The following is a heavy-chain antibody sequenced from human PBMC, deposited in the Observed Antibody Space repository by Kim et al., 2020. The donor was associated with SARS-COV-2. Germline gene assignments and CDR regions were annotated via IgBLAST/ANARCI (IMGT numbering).Heavy chain of an antibody. CDR1: GFTFSSYE. CDR3: ALPASYYYYAMDV. J-gene: IGHJ6*02. CDR2: ISSSGSTI. Sequence: GGSLRLSCAASGFTFSSYEMNWVRQAPGKGLEWVSYISSSGSTIYYADSVKGRFTTSRDNAKSSLYLQMNSLRAEDTALYYCALPASYYYYAMDVWGQGTTVTVSS. V-gene: IGHV3-48*03. D-gene: IGHD2-15*01.